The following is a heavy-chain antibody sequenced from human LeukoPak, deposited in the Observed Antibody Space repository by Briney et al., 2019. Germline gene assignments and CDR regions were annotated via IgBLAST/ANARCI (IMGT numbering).Heavy chain of an antibody. CDR2: ISGSGGST. V-gene: IGHV3-23*01. D-gene: IGHD2-2*01. Sequence: GGSLRLSCAASGFTFSSYAMSWVRQAPGKGLEWVSAISGSGGSTYYADSVKGRFTVSRDNSKNTLYLQMNSLRAEDTAVYYCAKDSSFDCSSTSCGGLFDYWGQGTLVTVSS. CDR1: GFTFSSYA. CDR3: AKDSSFDCSSTSCGGLFDY. J-gene: IGHJ4*02.